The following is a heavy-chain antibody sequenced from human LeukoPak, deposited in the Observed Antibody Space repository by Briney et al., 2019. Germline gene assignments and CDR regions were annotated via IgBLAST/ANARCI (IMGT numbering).Heavy chain of an antibody. CDR3: ARHVDYSRGWYPDY. D-gene: IGHD6-19*01. Sequence: SETLSLTCTVSGGSISSSSYYWGWIRQPPGKGLEWIGSNYYSGSTYYNPSLKSRLTISVDTSKNQFSLKLSSVTAADTAVYYCARHVDYSRGWYPDYWGQGTLVTVSS. CDR2: NYYSGST. CDR1: GGSISSSSYY. V-gene: IGHV4-39*01. J-gene: IGHJ4*02.